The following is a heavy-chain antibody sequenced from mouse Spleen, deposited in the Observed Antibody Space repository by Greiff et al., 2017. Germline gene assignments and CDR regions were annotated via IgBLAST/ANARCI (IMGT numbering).Heavy chain of an antibody. CDR2: ISYSGST. CDR3: ARSRWLLFYAMDY. V-gene: IGHV3-8*02. Sequence: EVQLVESGPSLVKPSQTLSLTCSVTGDSITSGYWNWIRKFPGNKLEYMGYISYSGSTYYNPSLKSRISITRDTSKNQYYLQLNSVTTEDTATYYCARSRWLLFYAMDYWGQGTSVTVSS. J-gene: IGHJ4*01. CDR1: GDSITSGY. D-gene: IGHD2-3*01.